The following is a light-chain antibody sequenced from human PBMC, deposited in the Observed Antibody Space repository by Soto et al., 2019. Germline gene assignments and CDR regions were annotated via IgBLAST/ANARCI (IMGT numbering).Light chain of an antibody. CDR3: SSYTRSSFYV. CDR2: DVS. CDR1: SSDVGGYNY. Sequence: QSALTQPASVSGSPGQSITISCTGNSSDVGGYNYVSWYQQHPGKAPKLMIYDVSNRPSGVSNRFSGSKSGNTASLTISGLQAEDEADYYCSSYTRSSFYVFGTRTKVTVL. J-gene: IGLJ1*01. V-gene: IGLV2-14*01.